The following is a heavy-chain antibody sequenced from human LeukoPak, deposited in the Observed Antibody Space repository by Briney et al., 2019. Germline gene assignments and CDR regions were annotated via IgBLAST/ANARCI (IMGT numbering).Heavy chain of an antibody. V-gene: IGHV1-2*06. J-gene: IGHJ3*02. CDR1: GYTFTGYY. CDR2: INPNSGGT. Sequence: ASVKVSCKASGYTFTGYYMHWVRQAPGQGLEWMGRINPNSGGTNYAQKFQGRVTMTRDTSISTAYMELSRLRSDDTAVYYCAKGRVVVPAAMEDAFDIWGQGTMVTVSS. CDR3: AKGRVVVPAAMEDAFDI. D-gene: IGHD2-2*01.